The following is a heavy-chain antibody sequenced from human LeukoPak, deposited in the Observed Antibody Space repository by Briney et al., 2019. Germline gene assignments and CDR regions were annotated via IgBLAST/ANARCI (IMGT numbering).Heavy chain of an antibody. Sequence: GGSLRLSCAASGFTFSSHTMNWVRQAPGKGLEWVSAISGSGGSTYYADSVKGRFTISRDNSKNTLYLQMNSLRAEDTAVYYCASRYSSSWYNRFDPWGQGTLVTVSS. CDR3: ASRYSSSWYNRFDP. CDR2: ISGSGGST. D-gene: IGHD6-13*01. J-gene: IGHJ5*02. V-gene: IGHV3-23*01. CDR1: GFTFSSHT.